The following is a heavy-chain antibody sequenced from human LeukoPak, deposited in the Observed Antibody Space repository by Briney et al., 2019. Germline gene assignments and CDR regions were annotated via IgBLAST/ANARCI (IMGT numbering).Heavy chain of an antibody. CDR2: FRLGGDT. V-gene: IGHV4-34*01. CDR1: GGTLNDYV. CDR3: ARSYCGGDCYHLDY. J-gene: IGHJ4*02. D-gene: IGHD2-21*02. Sequence: SETLSLTCAVYGGTLNDYVWTWIRQPPGKGLDWIAEFRLGGDTAKNPSLRSRVDISLDPSRNQFSLKLSSVTAADTAEYYCARSYCGGDCYHLDYWGQGTLVTVSS.